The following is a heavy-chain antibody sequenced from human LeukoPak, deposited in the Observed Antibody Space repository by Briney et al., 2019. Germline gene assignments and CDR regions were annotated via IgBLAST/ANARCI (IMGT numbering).Heavy chain of an antibody. D-gene: IGHD6-13*01. CDR2: IYYSGST. J-gene: IGHJ5*02. CDR1: GGSVSSGSYY. V-gene: IGHV4-61*01. CDR3: ARDPRIAAAGTFWFDP. Sequence: SETLSLTCTVSGGSVSSGSYYWSWIRQPPGKGLEWIGYIYYSGSTNYNPSLKSRVTISVDTSKNQFSLKLGSVTAADTAVYYCARDPRIAAAGTFWFDPWGQGTLVTVSS.